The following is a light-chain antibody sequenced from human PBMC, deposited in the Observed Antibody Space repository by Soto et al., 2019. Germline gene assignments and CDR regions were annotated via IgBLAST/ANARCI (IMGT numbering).Light chain of an antibody. J-gene: IGKJ5*01. CDR3: EQAGSFPIT. V-gene: IGKV1-12*01. Sequence: DIQMTQSPSSVSASVGDRCTITFRSSLNIWRLLAWYQQKPGKAPELLIYDASSLQSGVPPRFSGSGSGTDFTLTISSLQPEDFATYYCEQAGSFPITFGQGTRLEIK. CDR1: LNIWRL. CDR2: DAS.